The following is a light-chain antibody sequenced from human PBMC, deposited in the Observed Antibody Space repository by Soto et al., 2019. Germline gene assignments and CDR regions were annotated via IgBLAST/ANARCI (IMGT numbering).Light chain of an antibody. CDR3: QPRSNWPRT. J-gene: IGKJ1*01. CDR2: GAS. Sequence: EIVLTQSPGTLSLSPGERSTLSCMASQSVSNNYLAWYQQKPGQAPRLLIYGASNRATGITARFSGSGSGTDFTLTISSLEPEDFAVYYCQPRSNWPRTFGQGTKVEIK. V-gene: IGKV3-11*01. CDR1: QSVSNNY.